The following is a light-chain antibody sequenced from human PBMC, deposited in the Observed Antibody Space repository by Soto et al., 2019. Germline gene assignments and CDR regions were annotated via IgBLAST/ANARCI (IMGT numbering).Light chain of an antibody. CDR1: QSISSY. J-gene: IGKJ3*01. V-gene: IGKV1-39*01. Sequence: DIQMTQSPSSLSASVGDRVTITGRASQSISSYLNWYQQKPGKAPKLLIYAASSLQSGVPSRFSGSGSGTDFTLTISSLQPEDFATYYCQQSYSTLPFTFGPGTKVDIK. CDR2: AAS. CDR3: QQSYSTLPFT.